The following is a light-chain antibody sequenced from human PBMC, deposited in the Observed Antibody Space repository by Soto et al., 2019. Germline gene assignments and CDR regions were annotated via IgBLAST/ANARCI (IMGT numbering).Light chain of an antibody. V-gene: IGKV3-11*01. Sequence: EIVLTQSPATLSLSPAERATLSCRASQSVSNYLAWYQQKPGQAPRLLIYDTSNRATGIPGRFSGSGSGTDFTLTISSLEPEDFALYYCQQRSNWPPLTFGGGTKVEIK. CDR2: DTS. CDR1: QSVSNY. CDR3: QQRSNWPPLT. J-gene: IGKJ4*01.